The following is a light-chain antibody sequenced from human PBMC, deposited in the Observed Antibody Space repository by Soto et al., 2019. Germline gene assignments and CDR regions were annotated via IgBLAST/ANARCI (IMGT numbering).Light chain of an antibody. Sequence: QSALTQPPSTSGTPGQTVTISCSGGASNFGIHAVSWYQHLPGTAPKLMIYEGSKRPSGVSNRFSGSKSGNTASLTISGLQAEDEADYYCCSYAGSSTYVFGTGTKVTVL. CDR2: EGS. CDR1: ASNFGIHA. J-gene: IGLJ1*01. V-gene: IGLV2-23*01. CDR3: CSYAGSSTYV.